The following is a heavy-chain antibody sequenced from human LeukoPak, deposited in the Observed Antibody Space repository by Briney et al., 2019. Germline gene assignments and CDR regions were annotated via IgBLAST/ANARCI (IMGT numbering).Heavy chain of an antibody. CDR1: GFTFSSYW. CDR2: IKQDGSEK. D-gene: IGHD1-26*01. J-gene: IGHJ4*02. Sequence: AGGSLRLSCAASGFTFSSYWMSWVRQAPGKGLEWVANIKQDGSEKYYVDSVKGRFTISRDNAKNSLYLQMNSLRAEDTAVYYCASNMYSENYYLYPFWGQGTLVTVSS. CDR3: ASNMYSENYYLYPF. V-gene: IGHV3-7*01.